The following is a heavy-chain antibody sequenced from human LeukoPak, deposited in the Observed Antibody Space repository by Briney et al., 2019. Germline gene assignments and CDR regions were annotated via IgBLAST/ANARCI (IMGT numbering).Heavy chain of an antibody. CDR2: IYYSGNT. CDR1: GGSFSDYY. J-gene: IGHJ4*02. CDR3: ATAERGYYFDS. V-gene: IGHV4-59*01. D-gene: IGHD3-16*01. Sequence: SETLSLTCAVYGGSFSDYYWTWIRQPPGKGLEWIGYIYYSGNTNYNPSLKSRVTMSLDTSKNQFSLKLSSVTAADTAVYYCATAERGYYFDSWGQGTLVTVSS.